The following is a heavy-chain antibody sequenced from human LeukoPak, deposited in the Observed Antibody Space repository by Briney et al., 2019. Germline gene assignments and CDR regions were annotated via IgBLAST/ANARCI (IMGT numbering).Heavy chain of an antibody. CDR1: GGSISSYC. CDR2: VYYSGST. D-gene: IGHD2-21*02. J-gene: IGHJ2*01. Sequence: AETLSLTCTVSGGSISSYCWSWVRQPPGKGLEWLGFVYYSGSTTYNPSFRSRFTTPVDTTKNQCFWKLTAVTPADTPVFYFARLAYCGGDCYSEYWYFDLWGRGTLVTVSS. CDR3: ARLAYCGGDCYSEYWYFDL. V-gene: IGHV4-59*08.